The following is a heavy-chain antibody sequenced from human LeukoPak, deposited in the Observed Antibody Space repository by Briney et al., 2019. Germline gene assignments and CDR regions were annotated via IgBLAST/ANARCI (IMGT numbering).Heavy chain of an antibody. D-gene: IGHD2-21*02. CDR3: TKDPHAGVTPRLY. Sequence: GGSLRLSCVASGFTFSSYAMIWVRQAPGKGLEWVSSISASGGDTYYVDSVMGRFTISRDNSKNTLYLQMNSLRAEDTAIYYCTKDPHAGVTPRLYWGQGILVTVSS. CDR1: GFTFSSYA. CDR2: ISASGGDT. J-gene: IGHJ4*02. V-gene: IGHV3-23*02.